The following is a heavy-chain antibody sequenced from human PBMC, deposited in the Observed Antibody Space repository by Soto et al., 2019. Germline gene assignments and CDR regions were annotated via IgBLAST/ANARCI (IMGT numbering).Heavy chain of an antibody. CDR2: INGDGSTT. D-gene: IGHD6-19*01. J-gene: IGHJ4*02. Sequence: PGRSLRLSCAASGFTFSTYWMHWVRQTPGKGLVWVSRINGDGSTTNYADSVKGRLTISRDNAKNTLYLQMNSLRDEDTAVYYCARGLSGRYGFDYWGQGTLVTVSS. CDR1: GFTFSTYW. CDR3: ARGLSGRYGFDY. V-gene: IGHV3-74*01.